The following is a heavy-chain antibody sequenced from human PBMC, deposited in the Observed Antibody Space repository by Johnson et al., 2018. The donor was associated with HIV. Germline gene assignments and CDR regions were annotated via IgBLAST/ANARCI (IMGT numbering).Heavy chain of an antibody. J-gene: IGHJ3*02. V-gene: IGHV3-30*02. Sequence: QVQLVESGGGVVQPGRSLRLSCKASGFTFSNYGIHWVRQAPGKGLEWVTFIQFDGSHKYSADFVKGRFTISRDNSKNTLYLQMNGLRIESTAIYYCARDYETIWGQGTMVTVSS. CDR3: ARDYETI. CDR2: IQFDGSHK. CDR1: GFTFSNYG. D-gene: IGHD3-16*01.